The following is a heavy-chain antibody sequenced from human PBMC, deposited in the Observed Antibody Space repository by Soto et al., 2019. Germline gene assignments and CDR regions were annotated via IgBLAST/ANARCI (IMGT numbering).Heavy chain of an antibody. V-gene: IGHV1-69*13. D-gene: IGHD3-3*01. CDR1: GGTFSSYA. CDR3: ARANYDFWSGYGMDV. Sequence: GASVNVSCKASGGTFSSYAISWVRQAPGQGLEWMGGIIPIFGTANYAQKFQGRVTITADESTSTAYMELSSLRSEDTAVYYCARANYDFWSGYGMDVWGQGTTVTVSS. CDR2: IIPIFGTA. J-gene: IGHJ6*02.